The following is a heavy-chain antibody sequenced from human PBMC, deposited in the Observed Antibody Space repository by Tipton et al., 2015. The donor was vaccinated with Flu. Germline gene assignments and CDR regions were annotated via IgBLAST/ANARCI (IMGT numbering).Heavy chain of an antibody. Sequence: TLSLTCTVSGGSISSYYWSWIRQPPGKGLEWIGYIHYSGSTNYNPSLKSRVTISVDTSKNQFSLKLSSVTAADTAVYYCARAPDSIVGATVFDYWGQGTLVTVSS. CDR1: GGSISSYY. CDR2: IHYSGST. CDR3: ARAPDSIVGATVFDY. V-gene: IGHV4-59*01. J-gene: IGHJ4*02. D-gene: IGHD1-26*01.